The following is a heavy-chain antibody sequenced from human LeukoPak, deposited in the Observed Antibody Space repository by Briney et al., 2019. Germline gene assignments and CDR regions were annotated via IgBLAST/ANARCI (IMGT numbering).Heavy chain of an antibody. D-gene: IGHD2-15*01. CDR3: ARRPYGCSGGSCYAGPGFDP. Sequence: SETLSLTCAVYGGSFSGYYWSWIRQPPGKGLEWIGEINHSGSTNNNPSLKSRVTISVDTSKNQFSLKLSSVTAADTAVYYCARRPYGCSGGSCYAGPGFDPWGQGTLVTVSS. CDR2: INHSGST. CDR1: GGSFSGYY. V-gene: IGHV4-34*01. J-gene: IGHJ5*02.